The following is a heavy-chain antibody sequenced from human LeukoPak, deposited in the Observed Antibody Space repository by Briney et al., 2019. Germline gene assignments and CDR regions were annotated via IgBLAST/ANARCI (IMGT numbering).Heavy chain of an antibody. CDR1: GYTFTNYI. Sequence: ASVKVSCKASGYTFTNYIINGVRQATGQGLEWMGWMNPNSGNTGYAQKFQGRVTMTRNTSISTAYMELSSLRSEDTAVYYCARGRPVAVGSWFDPWGQGTLVTVSS. CDR2: MNPNSGNT. J-gene: IGHJ5*02. CDR3: ARGRPVAVGSWFDP. V-gene: IGHV1-8*02. D-gene: IGHD6-19*01.